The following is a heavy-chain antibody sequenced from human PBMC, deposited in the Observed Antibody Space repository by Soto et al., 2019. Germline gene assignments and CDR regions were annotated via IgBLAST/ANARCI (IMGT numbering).Heavy chain of an antibody. D-gene: IGHD3-3*01. V-gene: IGHV1-2*04. CDR2: INPNSGGT. Sequence: EASVKVSCKASGYTFTGYYMHWVRQAPGQGLEWMEWINPNSGGTNNAQKLQGWVPMTRDTSFSTAYMELSRLSFDARAVYYWASSTIVGEPAMDVGGQGTAVTVSS. J-gene: IGHJ6*02. CDR3: ASSTIVGEPAMDV. CDR1: GYTFTGYY.